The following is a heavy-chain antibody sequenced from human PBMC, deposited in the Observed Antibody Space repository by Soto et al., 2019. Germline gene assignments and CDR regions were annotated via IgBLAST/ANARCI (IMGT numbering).Heavy chain of an antibody. Sequence: EVQPLESGGGLVQPGGSLRLSCAASGFSFRSYAMSWVRQAPGKGLEWVSAISGSGGRTSYAESVKGRFTISRDNARNTLYLQMIGLSAGDTAVYFCAKDCGRRIVDVTSFDYWVQGTLVTVSS. CDR3: AKDCGRRIVDVTSFDY. D-gene: IGHD3-16*01. V-gene: IGHV3-23*01. CDR2: ISGSGGRT. CDR1: GFSFRSYA. J-gene: IGHJ4*02.